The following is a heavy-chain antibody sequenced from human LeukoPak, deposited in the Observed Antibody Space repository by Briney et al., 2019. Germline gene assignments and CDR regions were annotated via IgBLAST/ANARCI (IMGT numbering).Heavy chain of an antibody. J-gene: IGHJ3*02. CDR1: GFTFSNYE. CDR3: ARDSYGSGSFDI. D-gene: IGHD3-10*01. Sequence: PGGSLRLSCAVSGFTFSNYEMNWVRQAPGKGLEWVSYISSSGTTKYYADSVKGRFTISRDNAKSSLHLDMNSLRVEDTAVYYCARDSYGSGSFDIWGQGTMVTVSS. V-gene: IGHV3-48*03. CDR2: ISSSGTTK.